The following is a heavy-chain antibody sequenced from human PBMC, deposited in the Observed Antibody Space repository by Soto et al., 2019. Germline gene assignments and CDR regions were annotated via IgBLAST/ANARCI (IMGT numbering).Heavy chain of an antibody. CDR2: FLPVFTTA. CDR3: ARDGVDVSRTTVRHGALDI. J-gene: IGHJ3*02. Sequence: QVQLVQSGAEVKKPGSSVKVSCKASGGSFSTYGISWVRQAPGQGLEWMGGFLPVFTTAKYAQKFQGRVSITADESTYTAYMELSSLRSEDTAVYFCARDGVDVSRTTVRHGALDIWGQGTVDTVSS. CDR1: GGSFSTYG. V-gene: IGHV1-69*01. D-gene: IGHD4-17*01.